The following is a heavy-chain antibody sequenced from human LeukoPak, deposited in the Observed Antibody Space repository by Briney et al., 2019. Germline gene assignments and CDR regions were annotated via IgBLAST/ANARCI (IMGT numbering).Heavy chain of an antibody. V-gene: IGHV3-15*01. CDR3: TTDSKRATVTSDAFDI. CDR2: IKSKTDGGTT. CDR1: GFTFSNAW. J-gene: IGHJ3*02. D-gene: IGHD4-11*01. Sequence: GGSLRLSCAASGFTFSNAWMSWVRQAPGKGLEWVGRIKSKTDGGTTDYAAPVKGRFTISRDDSKNTLYLQMNSLKTEDTAVYYCTTDSKRATVTSDAFDIWGQGTMVTVSS.